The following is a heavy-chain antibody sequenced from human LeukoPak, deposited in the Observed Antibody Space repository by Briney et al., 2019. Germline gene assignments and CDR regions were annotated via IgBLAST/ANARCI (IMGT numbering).Heavy chain of an antibody. J-gene: IGHJ3*02. D-gene: IGHD3-22*01. Sequence: GGSLRLSCGASGFTFSTYSMNWVRQAPGKGLEWVSSISSSSSYIHYADSVKGRFTISRDNSKNTLYLQMNSLRAEDTAVYYCARELDSSGRTDAFDIWGQGTMVTVSS. CDR1: GFTFSTYS. V-gene: IGHV3-21*01. CDR2: ISSSSSYI. CDR3: ARELDSSGRTDAFDI.